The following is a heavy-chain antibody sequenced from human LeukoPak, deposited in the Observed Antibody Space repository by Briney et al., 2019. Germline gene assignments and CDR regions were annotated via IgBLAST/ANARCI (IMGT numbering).Heavy chain of an antibody. Sequence: SGPTLVKPTQTLTLTCTFSGFSLSTSGVGVNWIRQPPGKALEWLAVIYWDDDQRYSPSLKSRLTITKDTSKNQVVLIMTNMDPVDTATYHCAHSDGIITKPLLFDYWGQGTPVTVSS. V-gene: IGHV2-5*02. CDR2: IYWDDDQ. CDR3: AHSDGIITKPLLFDY. CDR1: GFSLSTSGVG. J-gene: IGHJ4*02. D-gene: IGHD1-26*01.